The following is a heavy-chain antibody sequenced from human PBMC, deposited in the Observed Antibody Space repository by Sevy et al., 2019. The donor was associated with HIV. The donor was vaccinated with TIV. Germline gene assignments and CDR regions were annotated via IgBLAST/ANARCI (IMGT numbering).Heavy chain of an antibody. J-gene: IGHJ4*02. Sequence: GGSLRLSCATSGFTFNSYGMHWVRQAPGKGLEWVSLIWFHGTKEYYSDSVKGRFTVSRDNSKNTLYLQLTSLRPEDTAVYYCARDRGVAGTRDFDYWGQGTLVTVSS. CDR2: IWFHGTKE. V-gene: IGHV3-33*01. CDR3: ARDRGVAGTRDFDY. D-gene: IGHD6-19*01. CDR1: GFTFNSYG.